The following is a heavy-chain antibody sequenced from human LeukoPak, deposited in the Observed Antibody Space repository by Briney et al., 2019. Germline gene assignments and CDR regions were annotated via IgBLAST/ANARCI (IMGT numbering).Heavy chain of an antibody. CDR2: IYTSGST. V-gene: IGHV4-4*07. CDR3: ASNPGEGYHYMDV. Sequence: SETLSLTCTVSGGSISSYYWSWIRQPAGRGLEWIGRIYTSGSTNYNPSLKSRVTISVDKSKNQFSLKLSSVTAADTAVYYCASNPGEGYHYMDVSGTRTTVTVSS. D-gene: IGHD3-16*01. CDR1: GGSISSYY. J-gene: IGHJ6*03.